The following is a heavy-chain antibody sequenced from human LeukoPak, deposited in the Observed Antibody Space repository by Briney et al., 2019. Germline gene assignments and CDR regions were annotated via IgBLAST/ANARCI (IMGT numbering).Heavy chain of an antibody. D-gene: IGHD5-18*01. V-gene: IGHV3-48*03. CDR2: ISSSGSTI. J-gene: IGHJ6*04. CDR1: GFTFSSYE. CDR3: ARGHTAILYGMDV. Sequence: GGSLRLSCAASGFTFSSYEMNWVRQAPGKGLEWVSYISSSGSTIYYADSVKGRFTISRDNAKNSLYLQMNSLRAEDTAVYYCARGHTAILYGMDVWGKGTTVTVSP.